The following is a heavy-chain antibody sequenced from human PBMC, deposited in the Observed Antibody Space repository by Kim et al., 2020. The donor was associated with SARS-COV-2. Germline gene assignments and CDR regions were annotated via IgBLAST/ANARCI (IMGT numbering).Heavy chain of an antibody. Sequence: GGSLRLSCAASGFTFSSYSMNWVRQAPGKGLEWVSSISSSSSYIYYADSVKGRFTISRDNPKNSLYLQMNSLRAEDTAVYCCARGGLDIVVVPAAISPGDWYFDLWGRGTLVTVSS. V-gene: IGHV3-21*04. CDR3: ARGGLDIVVVPAAISPGDWYFDL. CDR2: ISSSSSYI. J-gene: IGHJ2*01. D-gene: IGHD2-2*01. CDR1: GFTFSSYS.